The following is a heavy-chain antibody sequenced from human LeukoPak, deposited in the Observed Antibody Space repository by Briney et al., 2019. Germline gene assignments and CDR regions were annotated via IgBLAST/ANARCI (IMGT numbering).Heavy chain of an antibody. J-gene: IGHJ6*02. V-gene: IGHV3-23*01. D-gene: IGHD1-1*01. CDR1: GFTLG. CDR2: ISGSGGST. Sequence: GGSLRLSCAASGFTLGMSWVRQAPGRGLEWVSAISGSGGSTYYADSVKGRFTISRDNSKNTLYLQMNSLRAEDTAVYYCARYDARYGMDVWGQGTTVTVSS. CDR3: ARYDARYGMDV.